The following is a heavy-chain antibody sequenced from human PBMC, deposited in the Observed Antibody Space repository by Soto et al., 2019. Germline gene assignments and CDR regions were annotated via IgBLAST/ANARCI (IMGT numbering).Heavy chain of an antibody. CDR2: IYYGGST. J-gene: IGHJ4*02. V-gene: IGHV4-59*08. CDR3: ARRYGVYFDY. Sequence: PSETLSLTCTVSGDSIITDYWSWIRQSPGKGLEWIGFIYYGGSTNYNPSLKSRVTISVDTPKNQFSLKLSSVTAADTAVYYCARRYGVYFDYWGQRTLVTVSS. CDR1: GDSIITDY. D-gene: IGHD4-17*01.